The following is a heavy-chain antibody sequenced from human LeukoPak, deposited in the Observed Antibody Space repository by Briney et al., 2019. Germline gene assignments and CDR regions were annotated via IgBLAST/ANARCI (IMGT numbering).Heavy chain of an antibody. CDR3: ARGGWHYSDH. CDR1: GGSIGSYY. CDR2: IYYSGST. V-gene: IGHV4-59*01. J-gene: IGHJ4*02. Sequence: SETLSLTCTVSGGSIGSYYWSWIRQSPGKGLEWIGYIYYSGSTNYNPSLKSRVTISVDTSKNQFSLKLSSVTAADTAVYYCARGGWHYSDHWGQGTLVTVSS. D-gene: IGHD3-10*01.